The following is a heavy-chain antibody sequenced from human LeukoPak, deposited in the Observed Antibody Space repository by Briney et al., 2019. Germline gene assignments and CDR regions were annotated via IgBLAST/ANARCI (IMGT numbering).Heavy chain of an antibody. J-gene: IGHJ4*02. D-gene: IGHD3-22*01. V-gene: IGHV3-23*01. CDR2: ISGSGGST. CDR1: GFTFSSYA. CDR3: AKGTYDSSGYYPTFNYFDY. Sequence: GGSLRLSCAASGFTFSSYAMSWVRQAPGKGLEWVSAISGSGGSTYYADSVKGRFTISRDNSKNTLYLQMNSLSAEDTAVYYCAKGTYDSSGYYPTFNYFDYWGQGTLVTVSS.